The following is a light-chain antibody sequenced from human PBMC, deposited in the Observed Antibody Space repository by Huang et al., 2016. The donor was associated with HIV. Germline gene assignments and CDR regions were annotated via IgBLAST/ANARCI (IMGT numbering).Light chain of an antibody. Sequence: DIQMTQSPPSLSASQGVRVTLTCRASQDIGNFLAWFQQKPGGIPKLLIYSASTLQVGVPARFSGRGSGTEFTLTITNLQPEDVATYYCQRYDTAPRAFGPGTKVDIK. CDR2: SAS. V-gene: IGKV1-27*01. CDR3: QRYDTAPRA. CDR1: QDIGNF. J-gene: IGKJ1*01.